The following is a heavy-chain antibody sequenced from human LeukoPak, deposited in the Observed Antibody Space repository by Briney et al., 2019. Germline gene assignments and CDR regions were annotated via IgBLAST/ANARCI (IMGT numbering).Heavy chain of an antibody. V-gene: IGHV3-21*01. CDR1: GFTFSSYS. CDR3: ARGRRRIAAAGATPPAPYFDY. D-gene: IGHD6-13*01. J-gene: IGHJ4*02. CDR2: ISSSGDYM. Sequence: GGSLRLSCEASGFTFSSYSMNWVRQAPGKGLEWVSSISSSGDYMYYADSLKGRFTISRDNAKNSLYLQMNSLRAEDTAVYYCARGRRRIAAAGATPPAPYFDYWGQGTLVTVSS.